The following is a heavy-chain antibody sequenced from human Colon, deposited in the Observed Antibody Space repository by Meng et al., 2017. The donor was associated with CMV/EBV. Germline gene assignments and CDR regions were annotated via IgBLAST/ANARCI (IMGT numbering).Heavy chain of an antibody. CDR2: INHSGST. CDR3: ARGLYGSGRHQIDY. V-gene: IGHV4-34*01. D-gene: IGHD3-10*01. Sequence: QMQLQQWGEGLLKPSETLSLTCAVYGGSFSGYYWSWIRQPPGKGLEWIGEINHSGSTNYNPSLKSRVTISVDTSKNQFSLKLSSVTAADTAVYYCARGLYGSGRHQIDYWGQGTLVTVSS. J-gene: IGHJ4*02. CDR1: GGSFSGYY.